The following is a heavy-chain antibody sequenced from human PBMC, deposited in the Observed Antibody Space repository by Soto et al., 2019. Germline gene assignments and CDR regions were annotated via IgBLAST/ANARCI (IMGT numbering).Heavy chain of an antibody. D-gene: IGHD4-4*01. J-gene: IGHJ6*02. CDR3: ARDGGNMTTVNHYYYYGLDV. Sequence: GGSLRLSCAASGFTFSNYDIHWVRQAPGKGLEWVASNKYYADSVKGRFTISRDNSKNTLFLQMDSLRAEDTAVYYCARDGGNMTTVNHYYYYGLDVWGQGTRVTVSS. CDR1: GFTFSNYD. V-gene: IGHV3-33*01. CDR2: SNK.